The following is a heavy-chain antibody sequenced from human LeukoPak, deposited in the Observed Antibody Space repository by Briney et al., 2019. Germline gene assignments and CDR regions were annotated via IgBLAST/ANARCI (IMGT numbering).Heavy chain of an antibody. D-gene: IGHD5-18*01. J-gene: IGHJ4*02. V-gene: IGHV3-48*04. CDR2: ISSSSSTI. CDR3: AKDDRALGRLLDY. CDR1: GFTFSSYS. Sequence: GGSLRLSCAASGFTFSSYSMNWVRQAPGKGLEWVSYISSSSSTIYYADSVKGRFTISRDNAKNSLYLQMNSLRAEDTALYYCAKDDRALGRLLDYWGQGTLVTVSS.